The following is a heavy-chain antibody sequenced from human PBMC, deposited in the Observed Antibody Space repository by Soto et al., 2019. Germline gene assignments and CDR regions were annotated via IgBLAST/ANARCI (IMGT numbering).Heavy chain of an antibody. V-gene: IGHV3-23*01. CDR1: GFTFSSYA. D-gene: IGHD6-13*01. CDR2: ISGSGGST. CDR3: AASYSSSWYADY. Sequence: LRLSCAASGFTFSSYAMSWVRQAPGKGLEWVSAISGSGGSTYYADSVKGRFTISRDNSKNTLYLQMNSLRAEDTAVYYCAASYSSSWYADYWGQGTLVTVSS. J-gene: IGHJ4*02.